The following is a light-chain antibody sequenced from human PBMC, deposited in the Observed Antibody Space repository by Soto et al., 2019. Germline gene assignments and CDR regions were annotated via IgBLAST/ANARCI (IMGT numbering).Light chain of an antibody. V-gene: IGLV1-51*01. Sequence: QSVPXQPPSVSAAPVHKVPISRSGSSFNVGGNSVSWYQPLPGTAPKLLIYDDNKRPSGISDRFSGSKSGTSATLGITGFQTGEEADYYCGSWDSSLSAYVFGTGPKVTVL. CDR3: GSWDSSLSAYV. J-gene: IGLJ1*01. CDR2: DDN. CDR1: SFNVGGNS.